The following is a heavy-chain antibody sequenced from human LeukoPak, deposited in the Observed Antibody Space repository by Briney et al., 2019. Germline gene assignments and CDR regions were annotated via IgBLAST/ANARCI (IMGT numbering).Heavy chain of an antibody. CDR2: ISYDGSNK. Sequence: GGSLRLSCAASGFTFSSYAMHWVRQAPGKGLEWVAVISYDGSNKYYADSVKGRFTISRDNAENSLYLQMNSLRVGDTAVYYCARDLGYNYLMDVWGQGTTVTVSS. V-gene: IGHV3-30-3*01. J-gene: IGHJ6*02. CDR3: ARDLGYNYLMDV. CDR1: GFTFSSYA. D-gene: IGHD5-18*01.